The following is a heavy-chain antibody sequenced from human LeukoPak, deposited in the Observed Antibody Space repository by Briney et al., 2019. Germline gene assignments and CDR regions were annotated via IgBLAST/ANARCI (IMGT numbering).Heavy chain of an antibody. Sequence: AGGSLRLSCAASGFTFSSYWMHWVRQAPGKGLEWVAVIWYDGSNKYYADSVKGRFTISRDNSKNTLYLQMNSLRAEDTAVYYCASTSGWYEPIDYWGQGTLVTVSS. D-gene: IGHD6-19*01. J-gene: IGHJ4*02. CDR2: IWYDGSNK. CDR3: ASTSGWYEPIDY. CDR1: GFTFSSYW. V-gene: IGHV3-33*08.